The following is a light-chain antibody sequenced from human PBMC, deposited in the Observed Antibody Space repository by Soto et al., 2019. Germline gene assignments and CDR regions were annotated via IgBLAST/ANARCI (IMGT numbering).Light chain of an antibody. Sequence: EILTTQSPATLSLSPGEISTLSCRSSQSVSSNLAWYQQKPGQAPRLLIYGASTRATGIPARFSGSGSGTEFTLTISSLQSEDFAVYYCQQYNNWPPITFGQGTRLEI. CDR3: QQYNNWPPIT. V-gene: IGKV3D-15*01. J-gene: IGKJ5*01. CDR2: GAS. CDR1: QSVSSN.